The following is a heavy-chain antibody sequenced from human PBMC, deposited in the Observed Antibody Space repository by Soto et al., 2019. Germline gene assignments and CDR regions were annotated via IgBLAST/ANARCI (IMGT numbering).Heavy chain of an antibody. V-gene: IGHV3-15*07. CDR1: GFTFDEYA. CDR2: IKSKTDGGTT. J-gene: IGHJ5*02. Sequence: PGGSLRLSWSGSGFTFDEYAMYWVRQVLGKGLEWVGRIKSKTDGGTTDYAAPVKGRFTISRDDSKNTLYLQMNSLKTEDTAVYYCTTEPAGPWFDPWGQGTLVTVSS. CDR3: TTEPAGPWFDP.